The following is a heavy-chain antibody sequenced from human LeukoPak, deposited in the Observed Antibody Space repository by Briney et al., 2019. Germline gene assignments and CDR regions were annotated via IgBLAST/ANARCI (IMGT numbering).Heavy chain of an antibody. J-gene: IGHJ5*02. Sequence: SETLSLTCTVSGGSISSSSYYWGWIRQPPGKGLEWIGSIYYSESTYYSPSLKSRVTISVDTSKNQFSLKLSSVTAADTAVYYCARGIPKLYYDFWSGYNAPNWFDPWGQGTLVTVSS. D-gene: IGHD3-3*01. CDR2: IYYSEST. CDR1: GGSISSSSYY. V-gene: IGHV4-39*07. CDR3: ARGIPKLYYDFWSGYNAPNWFDP.